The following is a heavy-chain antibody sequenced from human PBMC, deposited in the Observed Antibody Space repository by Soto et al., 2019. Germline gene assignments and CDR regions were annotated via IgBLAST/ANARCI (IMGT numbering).Heavy chain of an antibody. CDR2: IIGSGGST. J-gene: IGHJ6*02. CDR1: GFTFSSYA. CDR3: ENTNQGIAVAGPPKLYYYGMDV. Sequence: GGSLRLSCAASGFTFSSYAMSWVRQAPGKGLEWVSAIIGSGGSTYYADSVKGRFTISRDNSKNTLYLQMNSMRAEDTAVYYCENTNQGIAVAGPPKLYYYGMDVWGQGTTVTVSS. V-gene: IGHV3-23*01. D-gene: IGHD6-19*01.